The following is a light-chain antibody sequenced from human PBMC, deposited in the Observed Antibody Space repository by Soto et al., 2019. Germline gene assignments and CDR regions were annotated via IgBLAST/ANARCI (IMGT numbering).Light chain of an antibody. CDR1: RSDVGGYNY. Sequence: QSALTQPASVSGSPGQWITISCTGTRSDVGGYNYVSWYQQHPGKAPKLMIYDVSNRPSGVSNRFSGSKSGNTASLTISGLQAEDEADYYCSSYTSSSTLVFGGGTKLTVL. J-gene: IGLJ2*01. CDR3: SSYTSSSTLV. V-gene: IGLV2-14*01. CDR2: DVS.